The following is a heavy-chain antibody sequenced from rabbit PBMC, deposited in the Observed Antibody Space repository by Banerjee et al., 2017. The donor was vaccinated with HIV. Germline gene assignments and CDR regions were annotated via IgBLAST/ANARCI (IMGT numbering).Heavy chain of an antibody. J-gene: IGHJ6*01. CDR2: IYAGSSGST. CDR3: AREDYNSVYAYDM. V-gene: IGHV1S45*01. Sequence: QEQLKESGGGLVQPEGSLTLTCTASGFSFSSTYRICWVRQAPGKGLEWIACIYAGSSGSTYYATWAKDRFTISKTSSTTVTLQMTSLTVADTATYFCAREDYNSVYAYDMWGPGTLVTVS. D-gene: IGHD6-1*01. CDR1: GFSFSSTYR.